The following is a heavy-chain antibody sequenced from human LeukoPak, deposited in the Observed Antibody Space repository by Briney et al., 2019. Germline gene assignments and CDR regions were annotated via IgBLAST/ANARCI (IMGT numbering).Heavy chain of an antibody. CDR3: AKGPYGIPVPPDY. V-gene: IGHV3-23*01. Sequence: PGGSLRLSCAASGFTFSIYAVSWVRQAPGKGLEWVSAISGTSGSTYYADSVKGRFTISRDISKNTLYLQMNSLRADDTAVYYCAKGPYGIPVPPDYWGQGTLVTVSS. CDR2: ISGTSGST. J-gene: IGHJ4*02. D-gene: IGHD6-19*01. CDR1: GFTFSIYA.